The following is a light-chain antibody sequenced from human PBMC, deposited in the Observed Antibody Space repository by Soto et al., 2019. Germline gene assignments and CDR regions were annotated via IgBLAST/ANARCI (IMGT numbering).Light chain of an antibody. CDR3: TSYTSSFTHL. J-gene: IGLJ1*01. V-gene: IGLV2-14*01. CDR2: EVS. CDR1: SSDVGGYDY. Sequence: QSALTQPASVSGSPGQSITISCTGTSSDVGGYDYVSWYQQHPGKAPKLMIFEVSNRPSGVSNRFSGSKSGNTASLTISGLQTEDEADYYCTSYTSSFTHLFGTGTKVIV.